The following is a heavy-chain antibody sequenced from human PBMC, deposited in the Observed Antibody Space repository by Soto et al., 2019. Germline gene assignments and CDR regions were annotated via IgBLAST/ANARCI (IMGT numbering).Heavy chain of an antibody. J-gene: IGHJ1*01. D-gene: IGHD2-15*01. Sequence: GGSLRLSCAASGFTFSSYGMHWVRQAPGKGLEWVAVIWYDGSNKYYADSVKGRFTISRDNSKNTLYLQMNSLRAEDTAVYYCARGVDGGNEYEYFQHWGQGTLVTVSS. V-gene: IGHV3-33*01. CDR3: ARGVDGGNEYEYFQH. CDR2: IWYDGSNK. CDR1: GFTFSSYG.